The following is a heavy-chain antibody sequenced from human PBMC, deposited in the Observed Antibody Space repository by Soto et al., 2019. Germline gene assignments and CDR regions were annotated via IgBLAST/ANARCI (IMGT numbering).Heavy chain of an antibody. CDR1: GFTFSSYA. Sequence: GGSLRLSCAASGFTFSSYAMSWVRQAPGKGLEWVSAISGSGGSTYYADSVKGRFTISRDNSKNTLYLQMNSLRAEDTAVYYCAKGLNFSGWYGDAFDIWGQGTMVTVSS. CDR3: AKGLNFSGWYGDAFDI. D-gene: IGHD6-19*01. V-gene: IGHV3-23*01. J-gene: IGHJ3*02. CDR2: ISGSGGST.